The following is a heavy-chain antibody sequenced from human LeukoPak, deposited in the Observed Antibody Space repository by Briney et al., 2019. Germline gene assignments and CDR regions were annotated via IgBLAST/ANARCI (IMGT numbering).Heavy chain of an antibody. J-gene: IGHJ6*03. CDR3: ARIERKYYYDSSGSYYGDNYYYYMDV. V-gene: IGHV4-4*07. D-gene: IGHD3-22*01. Sequence: SETLSLTCSVSGGSISSYYWRWIRQPAGRGLEWIGRIYTSGSTNYNPYLHGRVTMSVDTSKNQFSLTLSPVTAADTAVYYCARIERKYYYDSSGSYYGDNYYYYMDVWGKGTTVTVSS. CDR2: IYTSGST. CDR1: GGSISSYY.